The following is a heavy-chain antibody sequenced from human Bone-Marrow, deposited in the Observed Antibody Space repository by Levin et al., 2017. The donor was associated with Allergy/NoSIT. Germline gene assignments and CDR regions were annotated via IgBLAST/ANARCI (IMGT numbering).Heavy chain of an antibody. CDR3: TRVTGNYKNCFDP. Sequence: SETLSLTCSVSGGSINSGDYHWGWVRQPPGTGLEWIGYIHHSGYTYYNPSLKSRLTIFMDTSKNQISLEVRSVTATDTGIYYCTRVTGNYKNCFDPWGQGTLVTVSS. CDR1: GGSINSGDYH. CDR2: IHHSGYT. V-gene: IGHV4-30-4*01. D-gene: IGHD5-24*01. J-gene: IGHJ5*02.